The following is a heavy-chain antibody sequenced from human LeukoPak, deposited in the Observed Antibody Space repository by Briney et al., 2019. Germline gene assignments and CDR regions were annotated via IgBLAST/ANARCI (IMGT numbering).Heavy chain of an antibody. Sequence: GGSLRLSCSASGFTFCNYAMHWVRQAPGKGLEFVSGISSTGGSTNYPDSVKDRFSISRDNSKNALYLQMTSLRADDTAVYYCVKDQHCSTISCATRTGFDPWGQGTSVTVSS. CDR3: VKDQHCSTISCATRTGFDP. D-gene: IGHD2-2*01. CDR2: ISSTGGST. J-gene: IGHJ5*02. V-gene: IGHV3-64D*06. CDR1: GFTFCNYA.